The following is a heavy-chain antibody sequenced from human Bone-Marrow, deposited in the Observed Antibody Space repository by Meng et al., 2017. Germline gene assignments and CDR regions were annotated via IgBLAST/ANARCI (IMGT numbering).Heavy chain of an antibody. V-gene: IGHV4-59*01. CDR1: GGSISSYY. D-gene: IGHD3-22*01. J-gene: IGHJ3*02. CDR2: IYYSGST. Sequence: ESLKISCTVSGGSISSYYWSWIRQPPGKGLEWIGYIYYSGSTNYNPSLKSRVTISVDTSKNQFSLKLSSVTAADTAVYYCARSHDSSGYYYTLAFDIWGQGTMVT. CDR3: ARSHDSSGYYYTLAFDI.